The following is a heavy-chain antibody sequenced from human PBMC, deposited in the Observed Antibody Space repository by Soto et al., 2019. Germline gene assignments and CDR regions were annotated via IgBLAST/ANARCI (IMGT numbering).Heavy chain of an antibody. V-gene: IGHV1-69*01. D-gene: IGHD3-3*01. CDR1: GGTFSSYA. Sequence: QVQLVQSGAEVKKPVSSVKVSCKASGGTFSSYAISWVRQAPGLGLEWRGGIIPIFGTATYAQKCQGRVTITADESTSTVYMELSRLRTEDTAVYYCGGDRAWYSSVGVVPRVYYFDYWGPGTLVPVSS. J-gene: IGHJ4*02. CDR2: IIPIFGTA. CDR3: GGDRAWYSSVGVVPRVYYFDY.